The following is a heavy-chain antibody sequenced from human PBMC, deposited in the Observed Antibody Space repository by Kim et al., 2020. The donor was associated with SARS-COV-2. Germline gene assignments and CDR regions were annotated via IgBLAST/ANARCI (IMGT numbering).Heavy chain of an antibody. CDR3: AKDPSRAIFGVVRAFDI. CDR1: GFTFSSYG. Sequence: GGSLRLSCAASGFTFSSYGMHWVRQAPGKGLEWVAVISYDGSNKYYADSVKGRFTISRDNSKNTLYLQMNSLRAEDTAVYYCAKDPSRAIFGVVRAFDIWGQGTMVTVSS. V-gene: IGHV3-30*18. CDR2: ISYDGSNK. D-gene: IGHD3-3*01. J-gene: IGHJ3*02.